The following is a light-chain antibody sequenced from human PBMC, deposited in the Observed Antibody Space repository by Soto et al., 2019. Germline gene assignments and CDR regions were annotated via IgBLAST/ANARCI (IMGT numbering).Light chain of an antibody. CDR1: QDISNY. Sequence: DIQMTQSPSSLSASVGDRVTITCRASQDISNYLAWYQQKPGKVPKLLIYAASTLQSGVPSRFSGSGSGTEFTLTISSLQPEDVATYYCQKYDSAPLTFGQGTKVEIK. J-gene: IGKJ1*01. CDR2: AAS. V-gene: IGKV1-27*01. CDR3: QKYDSAPLT.